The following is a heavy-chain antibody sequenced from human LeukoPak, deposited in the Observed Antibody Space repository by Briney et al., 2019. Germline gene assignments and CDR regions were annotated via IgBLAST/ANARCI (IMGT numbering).Heavy chain of an antibody. J-gene: IGHJ4*02. CDR2: IYHSGIT. CDR3: ARMSNSSPIIDY. V-gene: IGHV4-38-2*02. CDR1: GYSISSGYY. D-gene: IGHD6-13*01. Sequence: MTSETLSLTCIVSGYSISSGYYWGWIRQPPGKGLEWIGNIYHSGITYYNLYNPSLKSRVIISVDTSKNQFSLKLNSVTATDTAVYYCARMSNSSPIIDYWDQGTLVTVSS.